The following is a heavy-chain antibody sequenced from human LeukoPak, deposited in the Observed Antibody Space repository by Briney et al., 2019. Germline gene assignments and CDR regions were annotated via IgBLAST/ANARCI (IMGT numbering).Heavy chain of an antibody. V-gene: IGHV3-7*01. CDR2: IKLDGSEK. CDR3: ARDWWFGESWVFQH. Sequence: GTLSLTCAVSGGSTSSSNWWSWVRQAPGKGLEWVANIKLDGSEKDYVDSVKGRFTISRDNAKNSLYLLMNSLRAEDTAVYYCARDWWFGESWVFQHWGQGTLVTVSS. CDR1: GGSTSSSNW. J-gene: IGHJ1*01. D-gene: IGHD3-10*01.